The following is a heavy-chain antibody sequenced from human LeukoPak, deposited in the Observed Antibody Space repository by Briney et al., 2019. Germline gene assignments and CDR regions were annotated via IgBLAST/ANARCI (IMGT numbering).Heavy chain of an antibody. J-gene: IGHJ4*02. Sequence: GGSLRLSYAASGLTVSSNYMSWVRQAPGKGLEWVSAISGSGDSTYYGDSVKGRFTISRDNSKNTLYLQMNSLRAEDTAVYYCAKTRPLDSSSWSHGDYWGQGTLVTVSS. CDR2: ISGSGDST. V-gene: IGHV3-23*01. D-gene: IGHD6-13*01. CDR1: GLTVSSNY. CDR3: AKTRPLDSSSWSHGDY.